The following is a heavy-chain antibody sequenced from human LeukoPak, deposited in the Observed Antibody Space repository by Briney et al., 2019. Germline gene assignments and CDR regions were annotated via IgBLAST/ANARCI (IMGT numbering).Heavy chain of an antibody. CDR3: ASMVHYYGSGSYLPPDEYYFDY. CDR2: IWYDGSNK. J-gene: IGHJ4*02. Sequence: RGSLRLSCAASGFTFSSYGMHWVRQAPGKGLEWVAIIWYDGSNKYYADSVKGRFTISRDNSKNTLYLQMNSLRAEDTAVYYCASMVHYYGSGSYLPPDEYYFDYWGQGTLVTVSS. CDR1: GFTFSSYG. V-gene: IGHV3-33*01. D-gene: IGHD3-10*01.